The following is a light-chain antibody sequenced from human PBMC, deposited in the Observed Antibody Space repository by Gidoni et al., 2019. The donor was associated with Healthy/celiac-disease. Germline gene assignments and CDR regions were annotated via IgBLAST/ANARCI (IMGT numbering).Light chain of an antibody. J-gene: IGKJ4*01. CDR1: QSVSSN. CDR2: GAS. V-gene: IGKV3-15*01. Sequence: DIVMTQSPATLSVSPGERATLSCRASQSVSSNLAWYQQKPGQAPRLIIYGASTRATGIPARFSGSGSGTEFTLTISSLQSEDFAVYYCQQYNNWPPLTFXGXTKVEIK. CDR3: QQYNNWPPLT.